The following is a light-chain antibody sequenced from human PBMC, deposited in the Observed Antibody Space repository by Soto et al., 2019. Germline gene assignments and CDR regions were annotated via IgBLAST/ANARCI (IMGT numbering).Light chain of an antibody. CDR3: QQYGSSPWT. CDR2: GAS. J-gene: IGKJ1*01. V-gene: IGKV3-20*01. Sequence: EIVLTQSPGTLSLSPGERATLSCRASQSVSSNYLAWYQQKPGQAPRLLIYGASSRATGIPDRFSGSGSGTDFTLTISRLETEDFAVYYCQQYGSSPWTFGQGTKGDIK. CDR1: QSVSSNY.